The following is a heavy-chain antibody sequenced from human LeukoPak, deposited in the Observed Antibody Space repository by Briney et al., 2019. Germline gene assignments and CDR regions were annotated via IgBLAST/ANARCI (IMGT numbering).Heavy chain of an antibody. Sequence: RASVKVSCKASGGTFSSYAISWVRQAPGQGLEWMGGIIPVFGTSNYAQKFQGRVTITADESTRTAYMELSSLRSEDTAVYFCARGRSYYDNNDYHETGFDYWGQGNLVTVSS. V-gene: IGHV1-69*13. D-gene: IGHD3-22*01. J-gene: IGHJ4*02. CDR2: IIPVFGTS. CDR1: GGTFSSYA. CDR3: ARGRSYYDNNDYHETGFDY.